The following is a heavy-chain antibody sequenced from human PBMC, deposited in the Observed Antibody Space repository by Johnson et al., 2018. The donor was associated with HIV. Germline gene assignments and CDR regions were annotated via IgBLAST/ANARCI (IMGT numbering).Heavy chain of an antibody. Sequence: VQLVESGGGLIQPGGSLRLSCAASGFTVSSNYMSWVRQAPGKGLEWVSVIYSGGSTYYADSVKGRFTISRDNSKNTLYLQMNSLRAEDTDVYYCASDRATIFGVDDAFDIWGQGTMVTVSS. J-gene: IGHJ3*02. D-gene: IGHD3-3*01. V-gene: IGHV3-53*01. CDR3: ASDRATIFGVDDAFDI. CDR1: GFTVSSNY. CDR2: IYSGGST.